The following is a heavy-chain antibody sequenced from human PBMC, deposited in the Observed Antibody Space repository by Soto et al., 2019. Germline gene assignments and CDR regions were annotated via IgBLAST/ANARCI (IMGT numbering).Heavy chain of an antibody. J-gene: IGHJ3*02. CDR2: IIPILGIA. D-gene: IGHD3-3*01. CDR3: ARVPRITIFGVVPAFDI. CDR1: GGTFSSYT. V-gene: IGHV1-69*02. Sequence: SVKVSCKASGGTFSSYTISWVRQAPGQGLEWMGRIIPILGIANYAQKFQGRVTITADKSTSTAYMELSSLRSEDTAVYYCARVPRITIFGVVPAFDIWGQGTMVTVSS.